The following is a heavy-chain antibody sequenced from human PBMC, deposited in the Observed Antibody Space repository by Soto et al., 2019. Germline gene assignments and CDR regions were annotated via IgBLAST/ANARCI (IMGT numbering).Heavy chain of an antibody. CDR1: GFTFSLYG. J-gene: IGHJ4*02. CDR3: ARGGGAPTRVEGDYGLR. CDR2: IWYDGSKE. V-gene: IGHV3-33*01. Sequence: QVQLVESGGGVVQPGRSLRLSCAASGFTFSLYGFHWVRQAPGKGLEWVAVIWYDGSKEYYADSVKGRFTISRDNSKNTVYLQMNSLRAEDTAVYSCARGGGAPTRVEGDYGLRWGQGTPVTVSS. D-gene: IGHD4-17*01.